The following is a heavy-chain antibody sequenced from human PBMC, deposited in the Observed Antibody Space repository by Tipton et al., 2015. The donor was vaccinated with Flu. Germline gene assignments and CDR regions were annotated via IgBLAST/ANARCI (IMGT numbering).Heavy chain of an antibody. D-gene: IGHD3-22*01. CDR3: AKDLSRGYRLDDAFDI. V-gene: IGHV3-30*18. CDR1: GFTFSYYA. J-gene: IGHJ3*02. CDR2: ISYDGSKK. Sequence: QVQLVQSGGGVVQPGRSLRLSCVASGFTFSYYAMHWVRQTPGKRLEWAAVISYDGSKKYYADSVKGRFTISRDKSKNTLYLQMNSLRAEDTAVYCCAKDLSRGYRLDDAFDIWGQGTMVTVSA.